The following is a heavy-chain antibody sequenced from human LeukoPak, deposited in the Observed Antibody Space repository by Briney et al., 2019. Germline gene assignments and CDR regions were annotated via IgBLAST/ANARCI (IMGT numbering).Heavy chain of an antibody. CDR3: ARDLSGSYGWFDP. CDR1: GGSISSYY. CDR2: IYYSGST. Sequence: SETLSLTCTASGGSISSYYWSWIRQPPGKGLEWIGYIYYSGSTNYNPSLKSRVTISVDTSKNQFSLKLSSVTAADTAVYYCARDLSGSYGWFDPWGQGTLVTVSS. D-gene: IGHD1-26*01. J-gene: IGHJ5*02. V-gene: IGHV4-59*12.